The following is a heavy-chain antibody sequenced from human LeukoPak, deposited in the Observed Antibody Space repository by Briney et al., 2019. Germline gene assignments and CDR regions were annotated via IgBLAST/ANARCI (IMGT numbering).Heavy chain of an antibody. CDR1: GFTFSSYS. CDR2: ISSSSSYI. J-gene: IGHJ5*02. V-gene: IGHV3-21*01. D-gene: IGHD3-9*01. CDR3: AREDSYYDILTGYYSWFDP. Sequence: GGSLRLSCAASGFTFSSYSMNWVRQAPGKGLEWVSSISSSSSYIYYADSVKGRFTISRDNAKNSLYLQMNSLRAEDTAVYYCAREDSYYDILTGYYSWFDPWGQGTLVTVSS.